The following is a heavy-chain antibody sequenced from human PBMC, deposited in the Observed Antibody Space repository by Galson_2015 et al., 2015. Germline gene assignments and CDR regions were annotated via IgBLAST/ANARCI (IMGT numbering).Heavy chain of an antibody. CDR2: IIPIFGTA. CDR1: GGTFSSYA. J-gene: IGHJ3*02. V-gene: IGHV1-69*13. CDR3: ARVVVVVNGDAFDI. Sequence: SVKVSCKASGGTFSSYAISWVRQAPGQGLEWMGGIIPIFGTANYAQKFQGRVTITADESTSTAYMELSSLRSEDTAVYYSARVVVVVNGDAFDIWGQGTMVTVSS. D-gene: IGHD3-22*01.